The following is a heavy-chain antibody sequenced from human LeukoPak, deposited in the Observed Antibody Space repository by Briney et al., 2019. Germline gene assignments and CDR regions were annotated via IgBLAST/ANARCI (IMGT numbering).Heavy chain of an antibody. Sequence: GGSLRLSCAASGFTFSSYAMSWVRQAPGKGLEWVSAISGSGGSTYYADSVKGRFTISRDNFKNTLYLQMNSLRAEDTAVYHCAKKGHRTGTTHIDFWGQGTLVTVSS. J-gene: IGHJ4*02. CDR1: GFTFSSYA. D-gene: IGHD1-1*01. CDR2: ISGSGGST. V-gene: IGHV3-23*01. CDR3: AKKGHRTGTTHIDF.